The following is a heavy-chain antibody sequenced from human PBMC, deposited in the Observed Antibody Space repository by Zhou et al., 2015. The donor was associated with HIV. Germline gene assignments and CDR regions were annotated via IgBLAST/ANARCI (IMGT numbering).Heavy chain of an antibody. V-gene: IGHV1-69*01. CDR3: ARAKSAAGLIWLVPGQYYFDY. CDR2: IIPIFGTA. CDR1: GGTFSSYA. D-gene: IGHD2-2*01. Sequence: QVQLVQSGAEVKKPGSSVKVSCKASGGTFSSYAISWVRQAPGQGLEWMGGIIPIFGTANYAQKFQGRVTITADESTSTAYMELSSLRSEDTAVYYCARAKSAAGLIWLVPGQYYFDYWGQGTLVTVSS. J-gene: IGHJ4*02.